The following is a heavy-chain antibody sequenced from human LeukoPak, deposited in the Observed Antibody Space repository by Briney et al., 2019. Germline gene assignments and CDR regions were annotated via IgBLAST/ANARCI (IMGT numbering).Heavy chain of an antibody. CDR2: IIPIFGTA. CDR1: GGTFSSYA. D-gene: IGHD7-27*01. V-gene: IGHV1-69*13. CDR3: ARPGTGESRAFDT. J-gene: IGHJ3*02. Sequence: ASVKVSCKASGGTFSSYAISWVRQAPGQGLEWMGGIIPIFGTANYAQKFQGRVTITADESTSTAYMELSSLRSEDTAVYYCARPGTGESRAFDTWGQGTMVTVSS.